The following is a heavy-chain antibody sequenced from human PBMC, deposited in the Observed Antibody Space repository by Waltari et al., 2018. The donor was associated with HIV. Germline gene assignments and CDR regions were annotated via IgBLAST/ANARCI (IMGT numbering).Heavy chain of an antibody. Sequence: QVQLQESGPGLVKPSETLSLTCAVSGYSISSGYYWGWIRQPPGKGLEWIGSIYHSGSTYYNPSLRSRVTISVDTSKNQFSLKLSSVTAADTAVYYCARCVRWHYGSGTYYPFDYWGQGTLVTVSS. CDR3: ARCVRWHYGSGTYYPFDY. J-gene: IGHJ4*02. D-gene: IGHD3-10*01. V-gene: IGHV4-38-2*01. CDR1: GYSISSGYY. CDR2: IYHSGST.